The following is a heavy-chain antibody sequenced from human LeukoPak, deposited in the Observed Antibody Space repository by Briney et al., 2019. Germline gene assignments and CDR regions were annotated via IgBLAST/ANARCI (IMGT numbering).Heavy chain of an antibody. CDR1: GGSISSGGYY. V-gene: IGHV4-31*03. D-gene: IGHD3-22*01. CDR3: ARSQSKSDYYEDY. Sequence: PSQTLSLTCTVSGGSISSGGYYWRWIRQHPGKGLEWIGYIYYSGSTYYNPSLKSRVTISVDTSKNQFSLKLSSVTAADTAVYYCARSQSKSDYYEDYWGQGTLVTVSS. CDR2: IYYSGST. J-gene: IGHJ4*02.